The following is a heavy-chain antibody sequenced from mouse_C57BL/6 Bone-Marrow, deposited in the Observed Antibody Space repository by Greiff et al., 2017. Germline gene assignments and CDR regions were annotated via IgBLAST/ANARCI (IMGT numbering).Heavy chain of an antibody. CDR2: INPGSGGT. CDR1: GYAFTNYL. J-gene: IGHJ3*01. D-gene: IGHD1-1*01. CDR3: ARGGGITTVVAPCAY. Sequence: QVQLQQSGAELVRPGTSVKVSCKASGYAFTNYLIEWVKQRPGQGLEWIGVINPGSGGTNYNEKFKGKETLTADKSSSTAYMQLSSLTSEDSAVYFCARGGGITTVVAPCAYWGQGTLVTVSA. V-gene: IGHV1-54*01.